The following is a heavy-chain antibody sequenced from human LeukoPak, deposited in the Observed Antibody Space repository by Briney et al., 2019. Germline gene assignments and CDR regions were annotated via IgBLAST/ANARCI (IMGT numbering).Heavy chain of an antibody. Sequence: TSETLSLTCTVSGGSISSYYWSWIRQPPGKGLEWIGRIYTSGSTNYNRSLQSRVTMSVDTSKNQFSLKLSSVTAADTAVYYCARASWYYYGSGTQYYFDYWGQGTLVTVSS. J-gene: IGHJ4*02. CDR3: ARASWYYYGSGTQYYFDY. V-gene: IGHV4-4*07. CDR2: IYTSGST. CDR1: GGSISSYY. D-gene: IGHD3-10*01.